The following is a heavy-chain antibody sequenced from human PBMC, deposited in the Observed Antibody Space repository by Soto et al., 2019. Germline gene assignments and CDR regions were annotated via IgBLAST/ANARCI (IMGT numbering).Heavy chain of an antibody. CDR2: ILYDGSKK. V-gene: IGHV3-30*03. Sequence: GGSLRLSCAASGFTFSSYGMHWVRQAPGKGLEWVAVILYDGSKKYYADSVKGRFTISRDNSKNTLYLQMNSLRAEDTALYYCAISQDRGGRTTFIYWGQGTQVTVSS. CDR3: AISQDRGGRTTFIY. CDR1: GFTFSSYG. J-gene: IGHJ4*02. D-gene: IGHD3-16*01.